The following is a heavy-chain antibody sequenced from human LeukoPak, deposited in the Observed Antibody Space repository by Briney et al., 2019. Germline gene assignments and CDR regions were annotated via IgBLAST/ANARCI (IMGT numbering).Heavy chain of an antibody. J-gene: IGHJ4*02. CDR2: IYYSGST. Sequence: SGTLSLTCTVSGGSISSYYWSWIRQPPGKGLEWIGYIYYSGSTKYNPSLKSRVTISVDTSKNQFSLKLSSVTAADTAVYYCGSGSYYFDYWGQGTMLTVST. V-gene: IGHV4-59*08. CDR3: GSGSYYFDY. D-gene: IGHD3-10*01. CDR1: GGSISSYY.